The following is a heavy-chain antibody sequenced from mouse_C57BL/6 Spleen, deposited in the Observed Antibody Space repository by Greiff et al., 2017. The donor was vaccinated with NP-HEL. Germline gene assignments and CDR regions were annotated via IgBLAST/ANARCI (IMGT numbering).Heavy chain of an antibody. CDR1: GYTFTDYY. CDR2: INPHNGGT. D-gene: IGHD2-4*01. CDR3: ARSYDYDSAY. V-gene: IGHV1-26*01. J-gene: IGHJ3*01. Sequence: VQLQQSGPELVKPGASVKISCKASGYTFTDYYMNWVTQSPGQSLEWLGDINPHNGGTSYNQKFKGKATLTVDKSSSTAYMELRSLTSEDSAVYYCARSYDYDSAYWGQGTLVTVSA.